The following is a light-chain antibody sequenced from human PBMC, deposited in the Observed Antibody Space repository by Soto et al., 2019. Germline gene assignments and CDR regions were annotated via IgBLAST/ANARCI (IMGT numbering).Light chain of an antibody. J-gene: IGKJ2*01. CDR1: QSILFNSNNKNY. Sequence: DIVMTQSPDSLAVSLGERATINCKSSQSILFNSNNKNYLVWYQQRPGQSPKLLLYWASSREPGVPDRFTGSGSRTDFTLTISSLQADDVAVYYCQQYFSTPYTFGQGTKVEI. CDR2: WAS. CDR3: QQYFSTPYT. V-gene: IGKV4-1*01.